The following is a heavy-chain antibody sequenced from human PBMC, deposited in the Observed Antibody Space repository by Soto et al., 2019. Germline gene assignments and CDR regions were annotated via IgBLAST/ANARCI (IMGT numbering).Heavy chain of an antibody. CDR1: GFTFNSFG. D-gene: IGHD2-8*01. J-gene: IGHJ6*04. Sequence: QVQLVESGGGVVQPGTSLRLSCEASGFTFNSFGMHWVRQAPGKGLEWVAVIWHDGTNKYYVDSVKGRFTISRDNSKDPLYLQIKSLRAEDTAVYYCARTGLQIVQAASYFYGLDVWGKGTTVTVSS. V-gene: IGHV3-33*01. CDR2: IWHDGTNK. CDR3: ARTGLQIVQAASYFYGLDV.